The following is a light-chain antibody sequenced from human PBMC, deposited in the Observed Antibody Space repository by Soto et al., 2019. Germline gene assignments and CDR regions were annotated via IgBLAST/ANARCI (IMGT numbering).Light chain of an antibody. CDR3: QQANSFPYT. Sequence: DIQMTQSPSSVSASVGDRVTITCRASQDIDTWLAWYQQKPGKAPNLLIYAASNLQSGVPSRFSGSGSGTDFTLTISSLQPEDFATYHCQQANSFPYTFGQGTKLEIK. J-gene: IGKJ2*01. V-gene: IGKV1-12*01. CDR2: AAS. CDR1: QDIDTW.